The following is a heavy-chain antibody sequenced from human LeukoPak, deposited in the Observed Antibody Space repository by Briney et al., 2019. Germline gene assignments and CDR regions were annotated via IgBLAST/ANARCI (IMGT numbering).Heavy chain of an antibody. CDR1: GGSISTYY. V-gene: IGHV4-59*01. D-gene: IGHD2-15*01. CDR2: IYYSGTT. Sequence: PSGTLSLTCAVSGGSISTYYWSWIRQPPGKGLEWIGYIYYSGTTNSNPSLKSRVTISVDTSKNQFSLKLSSVTAADTAVYYCARATSDSLGYYYYGMDVWGQGTTVTVSS. CDR3: ARATSDSLGYYYYGMDV. J-gene: IGHJ6*02.